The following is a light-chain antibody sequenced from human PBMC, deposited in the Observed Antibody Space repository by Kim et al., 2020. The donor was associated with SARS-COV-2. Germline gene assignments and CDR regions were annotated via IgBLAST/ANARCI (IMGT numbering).Light chain of an antibody. CDR2: STS. CDR3: QQYGSARWT. J-gene: IGKJ1*01. Sequence: SPGERATLSCRASQSVTSTNLGWYQQKPGQAPRLLIYSTSSRAPGIPDRFSGSGSGTDFSLTINRLEPEDVAVYYCQQYGSARWTFGQGTKVDIK. CDR1: QSVTSTN. V-gene: IGKV3-20*01.